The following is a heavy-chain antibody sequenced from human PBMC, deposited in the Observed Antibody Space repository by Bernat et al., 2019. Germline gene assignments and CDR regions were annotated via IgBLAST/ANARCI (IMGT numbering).Heavy chain of an antibody. CDR1: GYTFTSYD. J-gene: IGHJ6*02. D-gene: IGHD2-15*01. CDR3: ARDEFEVVAASYYYGMDV. V-gene: IGHV1-8*01. CDR2: MNPNSGNT. Sequence: QVQLVQSGAEVKKPGASVKVSCKASGYTFTSYDINWVRQATGQGLEWMGWMNPNSGNTGYAQKFQGRVTMTRNTSISTAYMELSSLRSEDTAVYYCARDEFEVVAASYYYGMDVWGQGTTVTVSS.